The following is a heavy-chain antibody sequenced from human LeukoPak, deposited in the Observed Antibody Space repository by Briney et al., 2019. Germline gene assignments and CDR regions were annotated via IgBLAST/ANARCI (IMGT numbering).Heavy chain of an antibody. CDR1: GFIINNNY. CDR3: ARDGLDSSGPVAFDV. CDR2: IHINADT. D-gene: IGHD3-22*01. J-gene: IGHJ3*01. Sequence: GGSLRLSCVASGFIINNNYVSWVRQAPGRGLEWVSIIHINADTHYADSVKGRFTIYRDNSKNTLYLQMNSLRSEDTAVYYCARDGLDSSGPVAFDVWGQGAMVTVSP. V-gene: IGHV3-66*01.